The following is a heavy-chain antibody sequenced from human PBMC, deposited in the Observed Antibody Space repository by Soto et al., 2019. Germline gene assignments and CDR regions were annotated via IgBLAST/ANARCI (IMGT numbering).Heavy chain of an antibody. CDR1: GGTFSNYA. D-gene: IGHD6-19*01. J-gene: IGHJ6*02. Sequence: QVQLVQSGAEVKKPGSSVKVSCKASGGTFSNYAISWVRKAPGQGLEWMGGIIPLSGTANYAQKLQGRVTITADDSTSTAYMELSSLRSEDTAVYYCASDYAVADTYYYGMDVWGQGTTVTVSS. CDR2: IIPLSGTA. CDR3: ASDYAVADTYYYGMDV. V-gene: IGHV1-69*01.